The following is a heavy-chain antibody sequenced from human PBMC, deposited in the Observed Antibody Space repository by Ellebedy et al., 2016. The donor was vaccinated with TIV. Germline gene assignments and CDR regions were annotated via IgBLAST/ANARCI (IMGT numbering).Heavy chain of an antibody. CDR2: INPRGGSA. Sequence: ASVKVSXKASGYSFIDYYVHWVRQAPGEGLEWMGIINPRGGSARYAQKFQGRVTMTRDTFTSTVYIELSSLRSEDTAVYYCARIQASYVWGSYRDYYYYYGLDVWGQGTTVTVSS. CDR1: GYSFIDYY. CDR3: ARIQASYVWGSYRDYYYYYGLDV. J-gene: IGHJ6*02. V-gene: IGHV1-46*01. D-gene: IGHD3-16*02.